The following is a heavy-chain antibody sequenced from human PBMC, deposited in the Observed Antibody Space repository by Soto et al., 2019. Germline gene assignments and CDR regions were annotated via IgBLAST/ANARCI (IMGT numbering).Heavy chain of an antibody. J-gene: IGHJ4*02. CDR3: ALRPHRLLPMNYFDY. D-gene: IGHD3-22*01. CDR1: GGTFSSSA. Sequence: QVQLVQSGAEVKKPGSSVKVSCKASGGTFSSSAISWVRQAPGQGLEWMGGIIPIFGTANYAQKFQGRVTITADKSTSTAYMELSSLRSEDTAVYYCALRPHRLLPMNYFDYWGQGTLVTVSS. CDR2: IIPIFGTA. V-gene: IGHV1-69*06.